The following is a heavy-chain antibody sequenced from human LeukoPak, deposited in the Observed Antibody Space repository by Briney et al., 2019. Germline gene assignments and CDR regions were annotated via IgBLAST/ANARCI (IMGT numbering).Heavy chain of an antibody. Sequence: SVKVSCKASGGTFSSYAISWVRQAPGQGLEWMGGIIPIFGTANYAQKFQGRVTITADESTSTANMELSSLRSEDTAVYYCAREGPYGSGWLLDYWGQGTLVTVSS. D-gene: IGHD6-19*01. CDR2: IIPIFGTA. CDR1: GGTFSSYA. CDR3: AREGPYGSGWLLDY. V-gene: IGHV1-69*13. J-gene: IGHJ4*02.